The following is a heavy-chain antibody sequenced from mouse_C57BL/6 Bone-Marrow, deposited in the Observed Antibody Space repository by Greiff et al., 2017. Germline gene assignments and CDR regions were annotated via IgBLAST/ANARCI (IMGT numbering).Heavy chain of an antibody. CDR3: ARHEGYYGSSLDY. Sequence: EVQLVESGGGLVQPGGSLKLSCAASGFTFSDYYMYWVRQTPEKRLEWVAYISNGGGSIYYPDTVKGRFTISRDNAKNTLYLQMSRLKSEDTAMYYCARHEGYYGSSLDYWGQGTTLTVSS. CDR2: ISNGGGSI. CDR1: GFTFSDYY. V-gene: IGHV5-12*01. J-gene: IGHJ2*01. D-gene: IGHD1-1*01.